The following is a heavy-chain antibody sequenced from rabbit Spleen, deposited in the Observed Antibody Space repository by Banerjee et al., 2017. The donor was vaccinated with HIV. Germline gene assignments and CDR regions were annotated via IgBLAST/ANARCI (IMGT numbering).Heavy chain of an antibody. D-gene: IGHD2-1*01. CDR3: ATYVDYDGDFNL. CDR2: IDTGFGGTT. J-gene: IGHJ4*01. CDR1: GFSFSSSDY. Sequence: QSLEESGGDLVKPGASLTLTCTTSGFSFSSSDYMCWVRQAPGKGLEWIACIDTGFGGTTYSASWAKGRFTISKTSSTTVTLQMTSLTAADTATYFCATYVDYDGDFNLWGQGTLVTVS. V-gene: IGHV1S40*01.